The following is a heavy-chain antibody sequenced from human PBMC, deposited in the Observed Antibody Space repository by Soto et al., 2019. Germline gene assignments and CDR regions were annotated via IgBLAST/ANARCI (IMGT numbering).Heavy chain of an antibody. CDR2: LGSAGDT. D-gene: IGHD2-21*02. J-gene: IGHJ6*02. CDR1: GFMFSGYD. CDR3: VRGDAGYFDYGMDV. V-gene: IGHV3-13*01. Sequence: GGSLRLSCAAAGFMFSGYDMHWVRQATGKGLEWVSTLGSAGDTYYPGSVKGRFTISRANAKNSLYLQMNSLRAGDTAVYYCVRGDAGYFDYGMDVWGQGTTVTVSS.